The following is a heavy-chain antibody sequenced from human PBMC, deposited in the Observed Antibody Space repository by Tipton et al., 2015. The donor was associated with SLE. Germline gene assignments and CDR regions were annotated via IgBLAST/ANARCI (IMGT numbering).Heavy chain of an antibody. Sequence: TLSLTCTVSGGSTTHHYWNWIRQPPGKGLEWSGYIHYSGTTHDNPPLKSRVSMSVDTSKNQNSLTLNSVTAADTAVYYCAASVQAATERYWGQGKLVTVSS. CDR2: IHYSGTT. CDR1: GGSTTHHY. D-gene: IGHD6-13*01. J-gene: IGHJ4*02. CDR3: AASVQAATERY. V-gene: IGHV4-59*11.